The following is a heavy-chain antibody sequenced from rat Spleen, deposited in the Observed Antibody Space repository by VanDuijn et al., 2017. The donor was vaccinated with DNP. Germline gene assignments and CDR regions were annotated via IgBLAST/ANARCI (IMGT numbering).Heavy chain of an antibody. CDR2: ITYDGGST. J-gene: IGHJ3*01. CDR1: GFTFSNSG. Sequence: EVQLVESGGGLVQPGRSLKVSCAASGFTFSNSGMHWIRQAPRKGLEWVAYITYDGGSTYYLDSVKGRFTISRDNADHTLYLQMDSLRSEDTATYYCATSPGPNWFAYWGQGTLVTVSS. D-gene: IGHD1-4*01. CDR3: ATSPGPNWFAY. V-gene: IGHV5-19*01.